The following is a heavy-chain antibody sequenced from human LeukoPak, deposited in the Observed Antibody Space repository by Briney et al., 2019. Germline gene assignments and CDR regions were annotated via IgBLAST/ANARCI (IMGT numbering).Heavy chain of an antibody. V-gene: IGHV4-34*01. CDR1: GGSFSGYY. J-gene: IGHJ4*02. CDR3: ASLRGRPWDY. D-gene: IGHD1-26*01. Sequence: SETLSLTCAVYGGSFSGYYWSWTRQPPGKGLEWIGEINHSGSTNYNPSLKSRVTISVDTSKNQFSLKLSSVTAADTAVYYCASLRGRPWDYWGQGTLVTVSS. CDR2: INHSGST.